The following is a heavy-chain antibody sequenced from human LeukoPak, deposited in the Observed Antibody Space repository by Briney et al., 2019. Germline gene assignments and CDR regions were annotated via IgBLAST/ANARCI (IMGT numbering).Heavy chain of an antibody. D-gene: IGHD3-10*01. CDR2: IIPIFGTA. J-gene: IGHJ1*01. V-gene: IGHV1-69*01. Sequence: SVKVSCKASGGTFSSYAISWVRQAPGQGLEWMGGIIPIFGTANYAQKFQGRVTITADESTSTAYMELSSLRSEGTAVYYCARRGGLGSGSYYNEYFQHWGQGTLVTVSS. CDR1: GGTFSSYA. CDR3: ARRGGLGSGSYYNEYFQH.